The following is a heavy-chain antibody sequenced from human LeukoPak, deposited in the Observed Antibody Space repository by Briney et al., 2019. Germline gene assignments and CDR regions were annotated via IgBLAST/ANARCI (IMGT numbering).Heavy chain of an antibody. CDR2: ISYDGSNK. D-gene: IGHD3-22*01. CDR1: GFTFSSYA. Sequence: GRSLRLSRAASGFTFSSYAMHWVRQAPGKGLEWVAVISYDGSNKYYADSVKGRFTISRDNSKNTLYLQMNSLRAEDTAVYYCAKEGGLYYYDSSGYYYNYWGQGTLVTVSS. V-gene: IGHV3-30-3*01. J-gene: IGHJ4*02. CDR3: AKEGGLYYYDSSGYYYNY.